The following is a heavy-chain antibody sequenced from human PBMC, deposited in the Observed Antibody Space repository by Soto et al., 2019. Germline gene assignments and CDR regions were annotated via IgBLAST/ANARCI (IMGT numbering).Heavy chain of an antibody. D-gene: IGHD2-21*01. J-gene: IGHJ4*02. CDR1: GGSFSGYY. CDR2: INHSGST. Sequence: QVQLQQWGAGLLKPSETLSLTCAVYGGSFSGYYWSWIRQPPGKGLEWIGEINHSGSTNYNPSLKSRVTISVDTSKNQFSLKLSSVTAADTAVYYCARGGEYSDNYWGQGTLVTVSS. V-gene: IGHV4-34*01. CDR3: ARGGEYSDNY.